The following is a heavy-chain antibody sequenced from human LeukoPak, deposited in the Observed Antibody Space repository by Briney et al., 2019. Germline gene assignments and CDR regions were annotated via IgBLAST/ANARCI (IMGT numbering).Heavy chain of an antibody. V-gene: IGHV4-31*02. CDR1: GGSITSGGYY. CDR3: ARGVPRDYHYGMDV. CDR2: IYYSGST. D-gene: IGHD2-2*01. Sequence: SQTLSLTCTVSGGSITSGGYYWSWIRQHPGKGLEWIGHIYYSGSTYYNPSLKSRLSISVDTSKNQFSLKLSSVTAADTAVYYSARGVPRDYHYGMDVWGQGTTVTVSS. J-gene: IGHJ6*02.